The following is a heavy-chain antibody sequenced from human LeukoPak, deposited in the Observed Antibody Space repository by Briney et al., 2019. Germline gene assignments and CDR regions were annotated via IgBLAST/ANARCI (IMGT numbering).Heavy chain of an antibody. J-gene: IGHJ4*02. CDR1: GGTFSSYA. V-gene: IGHV1-69*01. D-gene: IGHD6-19*01. CDR2: IIPIFGTA. Sequence: SVKVSCKASGGTFSSYAISWVRQAPGPGLEWLGGIIPIFGTANYAQKFQGRVTITADESTSTAYMELSSLRSEDTAVYYCARGGYSSGPADYWGQGTLVTVSS. CDR3: ARGGYSSGPADY.